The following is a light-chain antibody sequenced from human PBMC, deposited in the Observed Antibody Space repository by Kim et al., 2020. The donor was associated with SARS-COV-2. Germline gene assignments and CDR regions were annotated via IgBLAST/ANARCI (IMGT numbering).Light chain of an antibody. CDR3: QQSYRIPPIT. V-gene: IGKV1-39*01. CDR2: VAT. CDR1: QSISSF. J-gene: IGKJ5*01. Sequence: DIQLTQSPSSLSASVGDRVTITCRASQSISSFLNWYQQKPGKAPKLLIYVATSLQSGVPSRFSGSGSGTEFTLTISSLQPEDFGTYYCQQSYRIPPITFGQGTRLEIK.